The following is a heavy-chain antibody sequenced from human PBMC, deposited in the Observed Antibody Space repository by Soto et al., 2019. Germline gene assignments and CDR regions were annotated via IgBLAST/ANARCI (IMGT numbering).Heavy chain of an antibody. J-gene: IGHJ2*01. D-gene: IGHD6-19*01. Sequence: QVPLVQSGAEVKKPGSSVKVSCKASGGTFSSYAISWVRQAPGQGLEWMGGIIPIFGTANYAQKFQGRVTITADESTSTAYMELSSLRSEDTAVYYCARGIAVAGTIDWYFDLWGRGTLVTVSS. V-gene: IGHV1-69*01. CDR1: GGTFSSYA. CDR3: ARGIAVAGTIDWYFDL. CDR2: IIPIFGTA.